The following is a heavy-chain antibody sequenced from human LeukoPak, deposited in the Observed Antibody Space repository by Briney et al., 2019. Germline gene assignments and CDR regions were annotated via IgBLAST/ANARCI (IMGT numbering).Heavy chain of an antibody. V-gene: IGHV3-11*05. D-gene: IGHD1-14*01. CDR2: ISGSSSYT. Sequence: GGSLRLSCAASGFTFSDYYMSWIRQAPGKGLEWVSYISGSSSYTNYVDSVKGRFSISRDNAKNSLYLQMNSLRAEDTAVYYCATGPGGEPYQNWGQGTLVTVS. J-gene: IGHJ4*02. CDR3: ATGPGGEPYQN. CDR1: GFTFSDYY.